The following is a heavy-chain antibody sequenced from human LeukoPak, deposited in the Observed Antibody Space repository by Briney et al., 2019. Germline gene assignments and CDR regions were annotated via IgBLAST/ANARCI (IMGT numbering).Heavy chain of an antibody. CDR3: ARLHDYGDYYYYYYSMDV. V-gene: IGHV4-4*09. CDR1: GGSISSYY. D-gene: IGHD4-17*01. J-gene: IGHJ6*03. Sequence: SETLSLTCTVSGGSISSYYWSWIRQPPGKGLEWIGYIYTSGSTNYNPSLKSRVTISVDTSKNQFSLKLSSVTAADTAVYYCARLHDYGDYYYYYYSMDVWGKGTTVTVSS. CDR2: IYTSGST.